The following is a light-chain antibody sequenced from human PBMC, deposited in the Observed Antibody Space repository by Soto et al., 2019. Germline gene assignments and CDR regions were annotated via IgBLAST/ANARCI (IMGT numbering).Light chain of an antibody. CDR3: QQYYSTPWT. CDR1: QSVLYSSNNKNY. V-gene: IGKV4-1*01. CDR2: WAS. Sequence: DIVMTQSPDSLAVSLGERATINCKSSQSVLYSSNNKNYLAWYQQKPGQHPKLLIYWASTRESGVPDRFSGSWSGTDFTLTIISLQTEDVAVYYCQQYYSTPWTFGQGTKVEIK. J-gene: IGKJ1*01.